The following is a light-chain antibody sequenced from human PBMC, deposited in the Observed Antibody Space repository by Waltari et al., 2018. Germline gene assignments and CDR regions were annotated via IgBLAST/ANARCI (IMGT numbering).Light chain of an antibody. CDR3: AAWDDSLGGLV. J-gene: IGLJ2*01. CDR2: NNN. CDR1: SSNIGGNY. V-gene: IGLV1-47*01. Sequence: QSVLTQPPSASGTPGQRVSISCSGSSSNIGGNYVYWYLQVPGTAPKLLIYNNNERPSGVSDRFSGSKSGTSASLAISGLRSEDDADYYCAAWDDSLGGLVFGGGTKVTVL.